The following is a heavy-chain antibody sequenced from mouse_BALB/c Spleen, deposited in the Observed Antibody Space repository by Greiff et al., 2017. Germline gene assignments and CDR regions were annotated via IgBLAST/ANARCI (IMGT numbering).Heavy chain of an antibody. J-gene: IGHJ2*01. CDR2: IYPGNSDT. CDR1: GYSFTSYW. Sequence: EVQLQQSGTVLARPGASVKMSCKASGYSFTSYWMHWVKQRPGQGLEWIGAIYPGNSDTSYNQKFKGKAKLTAVTSASTAYMELSSLTNEDSAVYFCARPFYGPFGYWGQGTTLTVSS. CDR3: ARPFYGPFGY. V-gene: IGHV1-5*01. D-gene: IGHD2-10*01.